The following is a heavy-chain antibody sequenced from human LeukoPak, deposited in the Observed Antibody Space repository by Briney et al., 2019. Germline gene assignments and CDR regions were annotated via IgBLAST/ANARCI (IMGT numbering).Heavy chain of an antibody. D-gene: IGHD3-22*01. CDR2: IIPIFGTA. CDR1: GGTFSSYA. Sequence: GASVKVSCKASGGTFSSYAINWVRQAPGQGLEWMGGIIPIFGTANYAQKFQGRVTITTDESTSTAYMELSSLRSEDTAVYYCARDPTFNYDSSGYHLDYWGQGTLVTVSS. CDR3: ARDPTFNYDSSGYHLDY. J-gene: IGHJ4*02. V-gene: IGHV1-69*05.